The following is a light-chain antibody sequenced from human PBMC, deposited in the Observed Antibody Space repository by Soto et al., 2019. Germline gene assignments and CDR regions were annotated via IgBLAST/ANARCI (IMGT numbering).Light chain of an antibody. V-gene: IGKV3-11*01. CDR3: QYRSNWPPRGT. CDR1: ESVGTY. J-gene: IGKJ2*01. Sequence: EIVLTQSPATLSLSPGERATLSCRASESVGTYLAWYQQKPGQAPRLLIYDASNRATGIPARFSGSGSGTDFTLTISSLEPEDFAVYYCQYRSNWPPRGTFGQGTKLEIK. CDR2: DAS.